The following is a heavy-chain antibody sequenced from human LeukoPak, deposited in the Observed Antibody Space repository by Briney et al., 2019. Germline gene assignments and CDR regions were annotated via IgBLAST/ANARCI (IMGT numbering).Heavy chain of an antibody. CDR2: IIPIFGTA. D-gene: IGHD6-13*01. Sequence: ASVKVSCKASGGTFSSYAISWVRQAPGQGLEWMGGIIPIFGTANYAQKFQGRVTITADESTSTAYMELSSLRSEDTAVYYCARPPDRGYSSSWRYYYYYYGMDAWGQGTTVTVSS. CDR1: GGTFSSYA. J-gene: IGHJ6*02. V-gene: IGHV1-69*13. CDR3: ARPPDRGYSSSWRYYYYYYGMDA.